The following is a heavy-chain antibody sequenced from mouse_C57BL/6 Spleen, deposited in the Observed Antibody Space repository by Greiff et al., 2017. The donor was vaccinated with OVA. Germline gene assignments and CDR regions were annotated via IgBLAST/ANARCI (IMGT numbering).Heavy chain of an antibody. D-gene: IGHD2-3*01. CDR1: GYTFTDYN. J-gene: IGHJ4*01. Sequence: EVQLQQSGPELVKPGASVKMSCKASGYTFTDYNMHWVKQSPGQSLEWIGYINPNDGGTSYNQKFKGKATLTVNKSSSTAYMELRSLTSYGSAVYYCVYEAMDYWGQGTSGTVSS. CDR2: INPNDGGT. CDR3: VYEAMDY. V-gene: IGHV1-22*01.